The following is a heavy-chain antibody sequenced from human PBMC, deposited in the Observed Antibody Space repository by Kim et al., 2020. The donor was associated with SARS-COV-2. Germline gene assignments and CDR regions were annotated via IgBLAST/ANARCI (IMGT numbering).Heavy chain of an antibody. D-gene: IGHD1-26*01. CDR1: GFTFSSYA. J-gene: IGHJ3*02. CDR2: ISGSGGST. V-gene: IGHV3-23*01. CDR3: AKDWPGWELWSDAFDI. Sequence: GGSLRLSCAASGFTFSSYAMSWVCQAPGKGLEWVSAISGSGGSTYYADSVKGRFTISRDNSKNTLYLQMNSLRAEDTAVYYCAKDWPGWELWSDAFDIWGQGTLVTVSS.